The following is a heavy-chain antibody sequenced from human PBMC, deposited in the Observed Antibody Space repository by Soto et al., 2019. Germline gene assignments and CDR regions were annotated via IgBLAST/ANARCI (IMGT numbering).Heavy chain of an antibody. D-gene: IGHD6-25*01. CDR2: IIYSGDI. V-gene: IGHV4-39*01. Sequence: PSETLSLMCNFSGVTIISYNYWRGFRHPPGKGLEGIGSIIYSGDIMYNPSLQSRLTLFVDTSKNQFSLKLSSVPAADSGVYYCVRHLGAGYFGDSGPDYWGPGILVTVSS. CDR3: VRHLGAGYFGDSGPDY. J-gene: IGHJ4*02. CDR1: GVTIISYNY.